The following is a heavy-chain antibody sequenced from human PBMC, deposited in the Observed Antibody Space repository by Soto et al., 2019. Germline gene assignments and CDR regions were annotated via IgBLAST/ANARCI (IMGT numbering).Heavy chain of an antibody. Sequence: ASVKVSCKASGYTFTGYYMHWVRQAPGQGLEWMGWINPNSGGTNYAQKFQGRLTITKDTSKNQVVPTMTNMDPVDTATYYCAHRPSGWYLFDYWGQGTLVTVSS. CDR2: INPNSGGT. V-gene: IGHV1-2*02. J-gene: IGHJ4*02. CDR3: AHRPSGWYLFDY. D-gene: IGHD6-19*01. CDR1: GYTFTGYY.